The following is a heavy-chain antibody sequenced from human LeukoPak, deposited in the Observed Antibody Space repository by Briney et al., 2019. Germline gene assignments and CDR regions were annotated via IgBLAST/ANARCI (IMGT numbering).Heavy chain of an antibody. Sequence: VASVKVSCKASGGTFSSYAISWVRQAPGQGLEWMGWISAYNGNTNYAQKLQGRVTMTTDTSTSTAYMELRSLRSDDTAVYYCARADTAMVPPDYWGQGTLVTVSS. J-gene: IGHJ4*02. D-gene: IGHD5-18*01. V-gene: IGHV1-18*01. CDR1: GGTFSSYA. CDR2: ISAYNGNT. CDR3: ARADTAMVPPDY.